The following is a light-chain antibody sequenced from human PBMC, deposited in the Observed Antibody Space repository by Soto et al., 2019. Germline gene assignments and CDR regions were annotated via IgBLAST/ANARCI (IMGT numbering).Light chain of an antibody. CDR2: GAS. Sequence: EIVLTQSPGTLSLYPGERATLSCRASQSVSSYLAWYQQKPGQAPRLLIYGASNRATGIPARFSGSGSGTDFTLTISSLEPEDSAVYYCLQRSNWLTFGGGTKVDIK. CDR3: LQRSNWLT. V-gene: IGKV3-11*01. J-gene: IGKJ4*01. CDR1: QSVSSY.